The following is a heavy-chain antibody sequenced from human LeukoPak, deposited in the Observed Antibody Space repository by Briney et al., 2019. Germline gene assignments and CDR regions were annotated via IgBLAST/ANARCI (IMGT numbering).Heavy chain of an antibody. CDR3: ARTGTTVFWVDY. Sequence: PSETLSLTCTVSGGSISSSSYYWGWIRQPPGKGLEWIGSIYYSGSTYYNPSLKSRVTISVDTSKNQFSLKLSSVTAADTAVYYCARTGTTVFWVDYWGQGTLVTVSS. D-gene: IGHD1-1*01. V-gene: IGHV4-39*01. CDR1: GGSISSSSYY. J-gene: IGHJ4*02. CDR2: IYYSGST.